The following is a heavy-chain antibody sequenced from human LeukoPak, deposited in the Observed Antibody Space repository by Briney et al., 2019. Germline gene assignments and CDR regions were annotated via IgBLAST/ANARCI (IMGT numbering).Heavy chain of an antibody. D-gene: IGHD3-22*01. V-gene: IGHV1-69*04. J-gene: IGHJ4*02. CDR2: IIPILGIA. CDR3: ASDPYYYDSSGYYYFDY. CDR1: GGTFSSYV. Sequence: SVKVSCKASGGTFSSYVISWVRQAPGQGLEWMGRIIPILGIANYVQKFQGRVTITADKSTSTAYMELSSLRSEDTAVYYCASDPYYYDSSGYYYFDYWGQGTLVTVSS.